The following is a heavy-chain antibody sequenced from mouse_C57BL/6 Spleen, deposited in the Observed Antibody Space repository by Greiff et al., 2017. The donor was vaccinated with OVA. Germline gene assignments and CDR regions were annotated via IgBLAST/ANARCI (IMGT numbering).Heavy chain of an antibody. Sequence: EVKLEESGPGLVKPSQSLSLTCSVTGYSITSGYYWNWIRQFPGNKLEWMGYISYDGSNNYNPSLKNRISITRDTSKNQFFLKLNSVTTEDTATYYCARVYDYDRAMDYWGQGTSVTVSS. CDR1: GYSITSGYY. D-gene: IGHD2-4*01. J-gene: IGHJ4*01. CDR3: ARVYDYDRAMDY. CDR2: ISYDGSN. V-gene: IGHV3-6*01.